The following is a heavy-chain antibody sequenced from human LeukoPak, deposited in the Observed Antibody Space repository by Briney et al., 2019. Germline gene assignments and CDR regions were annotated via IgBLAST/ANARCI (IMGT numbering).Heavy chain of an antibody. CDR2: IYYSGST. D-gene: IGHD4-17*01. Sequence: PSETLSLTCTVSGGSISSYYWSWIRQPPGKGLEWIGYIYYSGSTNYNPSLKSRVTISVDTSKNQFSLKLSSVTAADTAVYYCARADGDRPGAFDYWGQGTLVTVSS. CDR3: ARADGDRPGAFDY. J-gene: IGHJ4*02. V-gene: IGHV4-59*08. CDR1: GGSISSYY.